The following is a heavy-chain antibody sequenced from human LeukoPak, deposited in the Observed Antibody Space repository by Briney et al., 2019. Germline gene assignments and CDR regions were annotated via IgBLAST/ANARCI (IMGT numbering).Heavy chain of an antibody. CDR2: ISSNGGST. CDR3: VKRVDTAMSNWFDP. CDR1: GFTFSSHA. V-gene: IGHV3-64D*06. D-gene: IGHD5-18*01. Sequence: GGSLRLSCSASGFTFSSHAMHWVRQAPGKGLEYVSAISSNGGSTYYADSVKGRFTISRDNSKNTLYLQMSSLRAEDTAVYYCVKRVDTAMSNWFDPWGQGTLVTVSS. J-gene: IGHJ5*02.